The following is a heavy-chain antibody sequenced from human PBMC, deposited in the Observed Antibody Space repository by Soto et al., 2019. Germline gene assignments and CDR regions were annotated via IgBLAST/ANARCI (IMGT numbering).Heavy chain of an antibody. CDR3: AIGPPPGY. V-gene: IGHV4-30-2*01. CDR1: GGSISSGGYS. CDR2: IYHSGST. J-gene: IGHJ4*02. Sequence: TLSLTCAVSGGSISSGGYSWSWIRQPPGKGLECIGYIYHSGSTYYSPSLKSRVTISVDRSKNQFSLKLSSVTAADTAVYYCAIGPPPGYWGKGTLVTVSS.